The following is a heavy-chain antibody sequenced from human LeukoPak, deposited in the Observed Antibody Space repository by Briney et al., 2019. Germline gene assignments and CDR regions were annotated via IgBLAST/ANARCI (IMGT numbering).Heavy chain of an antibody. D-gene: IGHD3-10*01. CDR2: IYYTGST. CDR1: SGSISSFY. CDR3: ARDHNQYYYGSGVSGGWFDP. V-gene: IGHV4-59*01. Sequence: SETLSLTCTVSSGSISSFYWSWVRQPPGKGLEWIGFIYYTGSTNYNPSLKSRVTISVDTSKNQFSLRLSSVTAADTAVYYCARDHNQYYYGSGVSGGWFDPWGQGTLVTVSS. J-gene: IGHJ5*02.